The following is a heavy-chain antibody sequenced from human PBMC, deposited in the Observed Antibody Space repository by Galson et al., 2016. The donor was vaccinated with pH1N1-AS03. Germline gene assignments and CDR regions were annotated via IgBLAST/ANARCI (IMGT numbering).Heavy chain of an antibody. J-gene: IGHJ6*02. D-gene: IGHD2-15*01. Sequence: LSLTCTVSGASVSSDTYYWNWIRQPPGKALEWVGYISSSGFTNDNPSLGSRVTMSLDTSKNQFFLKLRSVTPADTAVYHCVRGYCRIGSCSGAPYFYGLDVWGQGTTVIVSS. V-gene: IGHV4-61*01. CDR1: GASVSSDTYY. CDR3: VRGYCRIGSCSGAPYFYGLDV. CDR2: ISSSGFT.